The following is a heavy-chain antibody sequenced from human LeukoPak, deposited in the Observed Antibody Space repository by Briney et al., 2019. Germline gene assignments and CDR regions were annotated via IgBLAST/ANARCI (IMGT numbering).Heavy chain of an antibody. CDR1: GFTFSSYR. V-gene: IGHV3-21*01. CDR3: ARRAATERGHSYGLDY. Sequence: GGSLRLSCEVSGFTFSSYRMNWVRQAPGKGLEWVSSISSSSRYIYYADSMTGRFTISRDNAKNSLYLQMHSLRAEDTAMYYCARRAATERGHSYGLDYWGQGTLVTVSS. D-gene: IGHD5-18*01. CDR2: ISSSSRYI. J-gene: IGHJ4*02.